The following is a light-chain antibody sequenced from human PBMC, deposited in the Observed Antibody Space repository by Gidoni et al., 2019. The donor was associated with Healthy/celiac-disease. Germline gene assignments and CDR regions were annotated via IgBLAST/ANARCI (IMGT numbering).Light chain of an antibody. J-gene: IGKJ4*01. CDR3: QQYDNLPPKLT. CDR1: QDISNY. V-gene: IGKV1-33*01. Sequence: DIQMTQSPSSLPASVGDRVTITCQASQDISNYLNWYQQKPGKAPKLLIYDASNLETGVPSKFSGSGSGTDFTFTISSLQPEDIATYYCQQYDNLPPKLTFGGGTKVEIK. CDR2: DAS.